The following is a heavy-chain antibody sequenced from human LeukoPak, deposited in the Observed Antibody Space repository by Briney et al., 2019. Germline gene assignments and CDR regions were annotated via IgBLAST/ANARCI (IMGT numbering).Heavy chain of an antibody. Sequence: PSQTLSLTCTVSGGSISSGDYYWSWLRQPPGRGLERIGYIYYSGITYYNPSFKSRVTISVDTSKNQFSLKLSSVTAADTAVYYCARVPRGYSYGLLDYWGQGTLVTVSS. J-gene: IGHJ4*02. CDR2: IYYSGIT. V-gene: IGHV4-30-4*08. CDR1: GGSISSGDYY. D-gene: IGHD5-18*01. CDR3: ARVPRGYSYGLLDY.